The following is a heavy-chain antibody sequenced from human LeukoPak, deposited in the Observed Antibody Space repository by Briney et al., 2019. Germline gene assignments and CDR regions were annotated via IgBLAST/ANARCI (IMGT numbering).Heavy chain of an antibody. CDR3: ARVAYCSGGSCPMGY. Sequence: GGSLRLSCAASGFTFSSYWMHWVRQAPGKGLVWVSRISTDASSTTYADSERGRFSISRDNAKNTLYLQMNSLRAEDTAVYYCARVAYCSGGSCPMGYWGQGTLVTVSS. CDR1: GFTFSSYW. J-gene: IGHJ4*02. V-gene: IGHV3-74*01. D-gene: IGHD2-15*01. CDR2: ISTDASST.